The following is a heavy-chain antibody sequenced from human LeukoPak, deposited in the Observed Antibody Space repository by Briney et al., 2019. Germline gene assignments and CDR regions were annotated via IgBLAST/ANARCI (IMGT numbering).Heavy chain of an antibody. D-gene: IGHD3-10*01. CDR3: AFRGGGSGTLKGFDS. J-gene: IGHJ3*02. CDR2: IRYDGSNK. Sequence: GGSLRLSCAASGFTFSSYGMHWVRQAPGKGLEWVAFIRYDGSNKYYADSVKGQFTISRDNSKNTLYLQMNSLRGEDTALYYCAFRGGGSGTLKGFDSWGQGTMVTVSS. V-gene: IGHV3-30*02. CDR1: GFTFSSYG.